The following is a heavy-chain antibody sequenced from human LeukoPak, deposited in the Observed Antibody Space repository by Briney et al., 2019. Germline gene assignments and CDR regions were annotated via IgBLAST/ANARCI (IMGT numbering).Heavy chain of an antibody. J-gene: IGHJ6*03. CDR2: ISSSSSTI. V-gene: IGHV3-48*02. CDR3: AREAQQLVDLYYYYYYMDV. D-gene: IGHD6-13*01. CDR1: GFTFSSYS. Sequence: GGSLRLSCAASGFTFSSYSMNWGRQAQGKGLEWVSYISSSSSTISYADSVKGRFTISRDNAKNSLYLQMNSLRDEDTAVYYCAREAQQLVDLYYYYYYMDVWGKGTTVTVSS.